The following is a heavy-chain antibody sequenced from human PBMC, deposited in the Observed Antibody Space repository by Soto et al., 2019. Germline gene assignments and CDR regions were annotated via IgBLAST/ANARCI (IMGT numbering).Heavy chain of an antibody. CDR1: VFTFSSYA. J-gene: IGHJ6*02. D-gene: IGHD3-3*01. V-gene: IGHV3-30-3*01. CDR3: ARNTYYDFWSGYVNYGMDV. CDR2: ISYDGSNK. Sequence: GWSLRLSCASSVFTFSSYAMHWVRQAPGKGLEWVAVISYDGSNKYYADSVKGRFTISRDNSKNTLYLQMNSLRAEDTAVYYCARNTYYDFWSGYVNYGMDVWGQGTTVTVSS.